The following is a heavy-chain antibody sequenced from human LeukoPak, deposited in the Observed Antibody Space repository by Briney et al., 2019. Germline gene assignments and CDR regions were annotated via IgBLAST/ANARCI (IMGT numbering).Heavy chain of an antibody. CDR1: GVTFSNYA. CDR3: ARFRGSSCFYRFFSFDL. J-gene: IGHJ2*01. Sequence: GGSLRLSCAASGVTFSNYAMHWVRQAPGKGPEWMGRISYNESITKYAETVKGRVTITRDKSKRTLYMEMNSLRYDDTAVYYCARFRGSSCFYRFFSFDLWGRGTLVTVSS. CDR2: ISYNESIT. V-gene: IGHV3-30*04. D-gene: IGHD6-19*01.